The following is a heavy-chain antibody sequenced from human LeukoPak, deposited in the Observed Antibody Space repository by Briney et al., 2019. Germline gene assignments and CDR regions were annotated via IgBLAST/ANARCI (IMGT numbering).Heavy chain of an antibody. D-gene: IGHD4-11*01. J-gene: IGHJ5*02. CDR3: ARQGPKGLHPSYNWFDP. CDR2: IYPGDYDT. Sequence: GESLKISCKGSGYTFTNYWIGWVRQLPGKGLEWMGIIYPGDYDTRYSSSFHGQVTISADRSTSTAYLQWSSLKASDTAMYYCARQGPKGLHPSYNWFDPWGQGTLVTVSS. CDR1: GYTFTNYW. V-gene: IGHV5-51*01.